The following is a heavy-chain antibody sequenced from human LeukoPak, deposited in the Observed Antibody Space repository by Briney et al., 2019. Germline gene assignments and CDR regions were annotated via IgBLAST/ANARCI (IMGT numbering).Heavy chain of an antibody. Sequence: SETLSLTCTVSGGSISSYYWGWIRQPPGKGLEWIGYIYTSGSTNYNPSLKSRVTISVDTSKNQFSLKLSSATAADTAVYYCARRRVAAGKEGYYYYMDVWGKGTTVTVSS. CDR3: ARRRVAAGKEGYYYYMDV. V-gene: IGHV4-4*09. D-gene: IGHD6-13*01. J-gene: IGHJ6*03. CDR1: GGSISSYY. CDR2: IYTSGST.